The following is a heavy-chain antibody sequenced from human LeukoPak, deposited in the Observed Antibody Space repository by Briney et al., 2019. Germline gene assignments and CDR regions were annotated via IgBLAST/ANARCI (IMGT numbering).Heavy chain of an antibody. J-gene: IGHJ4*02. CDR3: ARVSDDEYGGNSGANYFES. CDR2: IYHSGGT. CDR1: GYSIISPFY. D-gene: IGHD4-23*01. Sequence: PSETLSVTCTVSGYSIISPFYWGWIRQSPGKGLEWIGNIYHSGGTYSNPSLRSRVTISVDTSKNQFSLKLNSVTAADTAVYYCARVSDDEYGGNSGANYFESWGQGTLVTVSS. V-gene: IGHV4-38-2*02.